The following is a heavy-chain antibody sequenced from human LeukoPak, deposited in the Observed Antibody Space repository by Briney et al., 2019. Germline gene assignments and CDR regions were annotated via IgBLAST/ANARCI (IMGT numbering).Heavy chain of an antibody. D-gene: IGHD2-2*01. CDR3: ARDLFNRGYCSSTSCYGVDY. Sequence: ASVKVSCKASGYTFTSYDVNWVRQATGQGLEWMGWMNPNSGNTGYAQKFQGRVTITRNTSISTAYMELSSLRSDDTAVYYCARDLFNRGYCSSTSCYGVDYWGQGTLVTVSS. J-gene: IGHJ4*02. CDR2: MNPNSGNT. V-gene: IGHV1-8*03. CDR1: GYTFTSYD.